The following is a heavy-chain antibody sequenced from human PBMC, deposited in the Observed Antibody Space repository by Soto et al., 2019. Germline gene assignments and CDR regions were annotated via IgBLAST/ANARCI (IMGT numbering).Heavy chain of an antibody. CDR1: FSSYW. J-gene: IGHJ6*02. V-gene: IGHV3-74*01. Sequence: EVQLVESGGGLVQPGGSLRLSCAASFSSYWMHWVRQAPGKGLMWVSRINSDGSSTSYADSVKGRFTISRDNAKKTLYLQMNSLRVEDTAVYYCARGWVNYGSGSYDVWGQGTTVTVSS. CDR2: INSDGSST. CDR3: ARGWVNYGSGSYDV. D-gene: IGHD3-10*01.